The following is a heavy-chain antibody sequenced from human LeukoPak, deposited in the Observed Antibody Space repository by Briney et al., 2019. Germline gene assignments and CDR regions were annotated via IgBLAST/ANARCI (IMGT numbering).Heavy chain of an antibody. CDR1: GGSISSSSYY. CDR2: IYYSGST. V-gene: IGHV4-39*07. J-gene: IGHJ6*02. Sequence: SETLSLTCTVSGGSISSSSYYWGWIRQPPGKGLEWIGSIYYSGSTYYNPSLKSRVTISVDTSKNQFSLKLSSVTAADTAVYYCARDRGDYSSSGKTSTYYYYYGMDVWGQGTTVTVSS. CDR3: ARDRGDYSSSGKTSTYYYYYGMDV. D-gene: IGHD6-13*01.